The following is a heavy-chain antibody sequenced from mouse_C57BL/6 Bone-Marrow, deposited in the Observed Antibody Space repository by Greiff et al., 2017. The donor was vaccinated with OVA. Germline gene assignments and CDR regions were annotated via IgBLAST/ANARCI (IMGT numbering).Heavy chain of an antibody. V-gene: IGHV1-4*01. CDR1: GYTFTSYT. Sequence: VQLVESGAELARPGASVKMSCKASGYTFTSYTMHWVKQRPGQGLEWIGYINPSSGYTKYNQKFKDKATLTADKSSSTAYMQLSSLTSEDSAVYYCARRSKRWLVFDYWGQGTTLTVSS. CDR2: INPSSGYT. CDR3: ARRSKRWLVFDY. D-gene: IGHD2-3*01. J-gene: IGHJ2*01.